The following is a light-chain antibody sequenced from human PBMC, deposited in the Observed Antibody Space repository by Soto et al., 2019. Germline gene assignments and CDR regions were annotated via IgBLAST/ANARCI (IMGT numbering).Light chain of an antibody. V-gene: IGLV1-51*01. Sequence: QSVLTQPPSVSAAPGQKVTISCSGSSSNIGGNSVSWYQQLPGTAPKPLIYDDNKRPSGIPDRFSGSKSGTSATLGITGFQTGDEADYYCASWDSSLSAYVFGTGTKVTVL. CDR3: ASWDSSLSAYV. CDR2: DDN. CDR1: SSNIGGNS. J-gene: IGLJ1*01.